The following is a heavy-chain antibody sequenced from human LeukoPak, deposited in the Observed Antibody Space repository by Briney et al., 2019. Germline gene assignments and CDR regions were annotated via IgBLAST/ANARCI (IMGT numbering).Heavy chain of an antibody. J-gene: IGHJ6*03. D-gene: IGHD2-8*02. V-gene: IGHV4-4*07. CDR3: ARDITGPPTYYYYYMDV. CDR1: GDSFSSYF. CDR2: LHASGGA. Sequence: PSETLSLTCNVSGDSFSSYFWSWIRQPAGKGLEWIGRLHASGGANYNPSLKSRVTMSLDTSKNQFSLKLMSVTAADSAEYYCARDITGPPTYYYYYMDVWGKGTTVTVSS.